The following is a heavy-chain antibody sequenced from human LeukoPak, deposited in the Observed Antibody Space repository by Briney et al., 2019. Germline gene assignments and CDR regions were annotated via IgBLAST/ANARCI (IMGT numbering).Heavy chain of an antibody. CDR3: ARGVDPYYFDY. V-gene: IGHV4-59*01. J-gene: IGHJ4*02. Sequence: SETLSLTCTVSGGSISSYYWSWIRQPPGKGLEWIGYIYYSGSTNYNPSLKSRVTISVDTSKNQFSLKLSSVTAADTAVYYCARGVDPYYFDYWGQGTLVTVSS. CDR2: IYYSGST. CDR1: GGSISSYY.